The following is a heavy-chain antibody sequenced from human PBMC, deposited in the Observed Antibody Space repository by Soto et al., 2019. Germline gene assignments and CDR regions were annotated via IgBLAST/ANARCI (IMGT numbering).Heavy chain of an antibody. CDR1: GDTFSTYP. Sequence: QVQLVQSGAVVKKPGSSMKVSCKTLGDTFSTYPITWLRQAPGQGLEWMGRTIPILAITDYAQKFQGRVTHTADRSTTTAYMELSSLNVEDTAVYYCARGGDGSGSESVFDIWGQGTMVTVSS. J-gene: IGHJ3*02. D-gene: IGHD3-22*01. V-gene: IGHV1-69*02. CDR3: ARGGDGSGSESVFDI. CDR2: TIPILAIT.